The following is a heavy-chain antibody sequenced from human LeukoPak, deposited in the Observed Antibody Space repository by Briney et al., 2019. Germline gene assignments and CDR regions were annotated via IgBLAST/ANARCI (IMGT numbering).Heavy chain of an antibody. CDR2: IKRDGGEK. CDR1: GFTFSRYW. D-gene: IGHD1-26*01. V-gene: IGHV3-7*01. J-gene: IGHJ4*02. Sequence: GGSLRLSCAASGFTFSRYWMRWVRQAPGKGLEWVANIKRDGGEKYYVDSVKGRFTISRDNAKNSLYLQMNSLRAEDTAVYYCARDWSFALDYWGQGTLVTVSS. CDR3: ARDWSFALDY.